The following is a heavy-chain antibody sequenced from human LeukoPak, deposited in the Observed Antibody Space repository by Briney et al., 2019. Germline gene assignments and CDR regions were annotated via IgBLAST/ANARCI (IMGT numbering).Heavy chain of an antibody. V-gene: IGHV4-39*01. J-gene: IGHJ4*02. D-gene: IGHD3/OR15-3a*01. CDR2: IYYSGST. CDR1: GGSISSSSYY. Sequence: PSETLSLTCTVSGGSISSSSYYWGWIRQPPGKGLEWIGSIYYSGSTYYNPSLKSRVTISVDTSKNQFSLKLSSVTAADTAGYYCATMDFYFDYWGQGTLVTVSS. CDR3: ATMDFYFDY.